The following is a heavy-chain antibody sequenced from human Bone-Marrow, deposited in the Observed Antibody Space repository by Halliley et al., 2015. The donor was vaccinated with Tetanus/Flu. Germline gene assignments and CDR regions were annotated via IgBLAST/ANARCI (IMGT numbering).Heavy chain of an antibody. Sequence: PGKGLEGMGRIDPSDSDTNYSPSFQGQVTISADKSISTVYLQWSSLKASDTAMYFCARQGSRGYWGQGSLVIVSS. CDR2: IDPSDSDT. D-gene: IGHD3-10*01. V-gene: IGHV5-10-1*01. J-gene: IGHJ4*02. CDR3: ARQGSRGY.